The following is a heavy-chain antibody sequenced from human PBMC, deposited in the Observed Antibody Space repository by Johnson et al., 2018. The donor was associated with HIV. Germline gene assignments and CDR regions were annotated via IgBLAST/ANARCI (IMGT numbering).Heavy chain of an antibody. J-gene: IGHJ3*01. Sequence: VQLVESGGGLVQPGGSLRLSCAASGFTFSSNWMNWVRQAPGKGLQWVANIKEDGSEKYYVDSVRGRFTISRDNAKNSLYLQMNSLRVEDTAVYYCARATYPNFWGGSSPSHAFHVWGQGTMVTVSS. CDR1: GFTFSSNW. V-gene: IGHV3-7*02. D-gene: IGHD3-3*01. CDR3: ARATYPNFWGGSSPSHAFHV. CDR2: IKEDGSEK.